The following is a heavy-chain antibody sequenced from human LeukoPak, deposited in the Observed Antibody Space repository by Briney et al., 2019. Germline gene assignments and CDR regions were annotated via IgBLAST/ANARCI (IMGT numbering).Heavy chain of an antibody. CDR2: INHSGST. CDR1: GGSFRGYY. D-gene: IGHD3-10*01. CDR3: ASHNWPPDYYYGSGSYYKVGFAFDI. Sequence: PSETLSLTCAVYGGSFRGYYWSWIRQPPGKGLDLIGEINHSGSTNYHPSLKSRVTISVDTSKNQFSLKLSSVTAADTAVYYCASHNWPPDYYYGSGSYYKVGFAFDIWGQGTMVTVSS. J-gene: IGHJ3*02. V-gene: IGHV4-34*01.